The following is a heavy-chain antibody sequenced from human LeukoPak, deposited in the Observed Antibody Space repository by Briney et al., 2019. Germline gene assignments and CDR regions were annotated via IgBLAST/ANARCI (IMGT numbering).Heavy chain of an antibody. CDR2: INPNSGGT. CDR3: AVTMVRGVIGYFDY. J-gene: IGHJ4*02. CDR1: GYTFTGYY. Sequence: ASVKVPCKASGYTFTGYYMHWVRQAPGQGLEWMGWINPNSGGTNYAQKFQGRVTMTRDTSISTAYMELSRLRSDDTAVYYCAVTMVRGVIGYFDYWGQETLVTVSS. D-gene: IGHD3-10*01. V-gene: IGHV1-2*02.